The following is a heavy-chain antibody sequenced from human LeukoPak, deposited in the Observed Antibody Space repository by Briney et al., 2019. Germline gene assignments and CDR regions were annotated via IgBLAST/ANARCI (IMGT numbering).Heavy chain of an antibody. V-gene: IGHV3-48*01. CDR1: GFSFSSYS. CDR3: ARDPHSLDY. CDR2: IAYTNTI. J-gene: IGHJ4*02. Sequence: GGSLRLSCTASGFSFSSYSMNWVRQAPGKGLEWVAYIAYTNTIHYADSVRGRFAISRDNVKNSLYLQLNSLRAEDTAVYYCARDPHSLDYWGQGTRVTVSS.